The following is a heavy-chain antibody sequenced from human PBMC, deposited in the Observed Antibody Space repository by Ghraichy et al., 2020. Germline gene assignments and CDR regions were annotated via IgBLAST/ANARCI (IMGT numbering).Heavy chain of an antibody. CDR2: ISSSGSTI. J-gene: IGHJ4*02. Sequence: GSLRLSCAASGFTFSDYYMSWIRQAPGKGLEWVSYISSSGSTIYYADSVKGRFTISRDNAKNSLYLQMNSLRAEDTAMYYCARDLGYSGYDPASIGYWGQGTLVTVSS. V-gene: IGHV3-11*01. D-gene: IGHD5-12*01. CDR3: ARDLGYSGYDPASIGY. CDR1: GFTFSDYY.